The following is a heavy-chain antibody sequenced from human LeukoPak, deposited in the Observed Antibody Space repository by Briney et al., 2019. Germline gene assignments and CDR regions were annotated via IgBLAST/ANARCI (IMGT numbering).Heavy chain of an antibody. Sequence: SETLSLTCAVSGGSISSGGYSWSWIRQPPGKGLEWIGYIYHSGSTYYNPSLKSRVTISVDRSKNQFSLKLSSVTAADTAVYYCASSGDWRDYYGSGSYPYYFDYWGQGTLVTVSS. CDR2: IYHSGST. CDR1: GGSISSGGYS. CDR3: ASSGDWRDYYGSGSYPYYFDY. V-gene: IGHV4-30-2*01. D-gene: IGHD3-10*01. J-gene: IGHJ4*02.